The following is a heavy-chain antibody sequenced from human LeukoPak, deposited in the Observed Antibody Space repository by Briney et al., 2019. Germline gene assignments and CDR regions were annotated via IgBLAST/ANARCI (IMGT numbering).Heavy chain of an antibody. CDR3: AKVAVAGTSNYFDY. V-gene: IGHV3-9*01. Sequence: GGSLRLSCAASGFTFSSYAMSWVRQAPGKGLEWVSGISWNSGSIGYADSVKGRFTISRDNAKNSLYLQMNSLRAEDTALYYCAKVAVAGTSNYFDYWGQGTLVTVSS. CDR2: ISWNSGSI. J-gene: IGHJ4*02. D-gene: IGHD6-19*01. CDR1: GFTFSSYA.